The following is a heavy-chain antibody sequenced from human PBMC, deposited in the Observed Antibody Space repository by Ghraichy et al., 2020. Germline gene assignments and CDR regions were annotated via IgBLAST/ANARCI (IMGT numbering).Heavy chain of an antibody. CDR3: ATDMRIQLWSGLDY. Sequence: ASVKVSCKVSGYTLTELSMHWVRQAPGKGLEWMGGFDPEDGETIYAQKFQGRVTMTEDTSTDTAYMELSSLRSEDTAVYYCATDMRIQLWSGLDYWGQGTLVTVSS. CDR1: GYTLTELS. D-gene: IGHD5-18*01. J-gene: IGHJ4*02. V-gene: IGHV1-24*01. CDR2: FDPEDGET.